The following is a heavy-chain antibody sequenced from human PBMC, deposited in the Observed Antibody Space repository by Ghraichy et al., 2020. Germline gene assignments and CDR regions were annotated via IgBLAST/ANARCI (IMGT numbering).Heavy chain of an antibody. D-gene: IGHD3-22*01. J-gene: IGHJ1*01. CDR2: IFWDDDK. CDR1: GFSFSAGGVG. Sequence: SGPTLVKPTQTLTLTCTFSGFSFSAGGVGVGWIRQPPGKALEWLALIFWDDDKHYSPSLKSRLTITKDTSKNQVVLTMINVNPVDTATYYCTHSFYYYDTRVAYYGGGYCQHCLQGTLVTVSS. V-gene: IGHV2-5*02. CDR3: THSFYYYDTRVAYYGGGYCQH.